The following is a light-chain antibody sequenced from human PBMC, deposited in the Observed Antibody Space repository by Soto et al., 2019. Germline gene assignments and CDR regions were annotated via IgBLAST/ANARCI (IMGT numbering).Light chain of an antibody. Sequence: QSLLTQPPSASGTPGQRVTISCSGSSSNIETNYVYWYQQLPGTAPKVLIYRNNQRPSRVPDRFSASKSGTSASLAISGLRSEDEADYYCAAWDGSLSGWVFGGGTQLTVL. V-gene: IGLV1-47*01. J-gene: IGLJ3*02. CDR3: AAWDGSLSGWV. CDR2: RNN. CDR1: SSNIETNY.